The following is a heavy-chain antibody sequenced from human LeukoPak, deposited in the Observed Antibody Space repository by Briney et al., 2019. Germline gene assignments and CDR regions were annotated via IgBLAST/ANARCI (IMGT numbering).Heavy chain of an antibody. CDR1: GGTFSSYA. V-gene: IGHV1-69*13. Sequence: SVKVSCKASGGTFSSYAISWVRQAPGQGLEWMGGIIPIFGTANYAQKFQGRVTITADESTSTAYMELSSLRSEDTAVYYCARADYYDSSGYYDFDYWGQGTLVTVSS. CDR3: ARADYYDSSGYYDFDY. CDR2: IIPIFGTA. J-gene: IGHJ4*02. D-gene: IGHD3-22*01.